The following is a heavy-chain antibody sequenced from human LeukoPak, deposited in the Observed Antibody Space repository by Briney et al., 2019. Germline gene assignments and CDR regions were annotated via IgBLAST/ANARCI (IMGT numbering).Heavy chain of an antibody. D-gene: IGHD2-21*01. CDR2: INGSGGST. Sequence: GGSLRLSCAASGFTFSSYGMSWVRQAPGKGLEWVSDINGSGGSTYYADSVKGRFTISRDNSKNTLYLQMNRLRVDDAAVYYCARAPVTSCRGAFCYPFDYWGQGILVTVSS. J-gene: IGHJ4*02. V-gene: IGHV3-23*01. CDR1: GFTFSSYG. CDR3: ARAPVTSCRGAFCYPFDY.